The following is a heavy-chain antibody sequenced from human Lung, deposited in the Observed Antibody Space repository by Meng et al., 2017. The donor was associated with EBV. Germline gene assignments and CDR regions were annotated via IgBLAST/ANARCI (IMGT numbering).Heavy chain of an antibody. CDR2: IYYSGST. CDR1: GGSISSGGYY. J-gene: IGHJ4*02. V-gene: IGHV4-31*01. CDR3: ARAVDTGYFDY. D-gene: IGHD5-18*01. Sequence: QVQLQEAGPGLVSPSQTLSLTCTVSGGSISSGGYYWSWNRQHPGKGLEWIGYIYYSGSTYYTPSLKSLVTISVDTSKNQFSLKLSSVTAADTAMYYCARAVDTGYFDYWGQGTLVTVSS.